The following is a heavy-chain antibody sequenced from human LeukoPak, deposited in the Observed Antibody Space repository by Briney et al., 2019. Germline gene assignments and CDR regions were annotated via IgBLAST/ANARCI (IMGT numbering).Heavy chain of an antibody. CDR2: ISGRSDST. Sequence: GGSLRLSCAASGFTFSNYAMTWVRQAPGKGLEWVSAISGRSDSTYYAESVKGRFTISRDNSKNTLYLQMNSLRAEDTAVYYCAKDLSAFTIAAAAVFDYWGQGTLVTVSS. J-gene: IGHJ4*02. CDR1: GFTFSNYA. V-gene: IGHV3-23*01. CDR3: AKDLSAFTIAAAAVFDY. D-gene: IGHD6-13*01.